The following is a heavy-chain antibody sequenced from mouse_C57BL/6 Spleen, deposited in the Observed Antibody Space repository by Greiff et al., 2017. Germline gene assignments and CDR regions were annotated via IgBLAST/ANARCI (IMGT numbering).Heavy chain of an antibody. CDR1: GYAFTNYL. CDR2: INPGSGGT. V-gene: IGHV1-54*01. CDR3: GGSYDGYLFVAY. Sequence: VHLVESGAELVRPGTSVKVSCKASGYAFTNYLIEWVKQRPGQGLEWIGVINPGSGGTNYNEKFKGKATLTADKSSSTAYMQLSSLTSEDSAVYFCGGSYDGYLFVAYWGQGTLVTVSA. D-gene: IGHD2-3*01. J-gene: IGHJ3*01.